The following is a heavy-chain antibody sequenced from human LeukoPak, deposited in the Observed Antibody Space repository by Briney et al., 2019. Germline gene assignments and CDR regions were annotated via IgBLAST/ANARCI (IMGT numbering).Heavy chain of an antibody. CDR3: ARVSDDVWGSYRY. V-gene: IGHV1-46*01. CDR2: INPGGGST. J-gene: IGHJ4*02. CDR1: GYTFAGYY. D-gene: IGHD3-16*02. Sequence: ASVKVSCKASGYTFAGYYIHWVRQAPGQGLEWMGLINPGGGSTSYAQKFQGRVNMTRDTSTSTMYMELSSLRFEDTAVYYCARVSDDVWGSYRYWGQGTLVTVSS.